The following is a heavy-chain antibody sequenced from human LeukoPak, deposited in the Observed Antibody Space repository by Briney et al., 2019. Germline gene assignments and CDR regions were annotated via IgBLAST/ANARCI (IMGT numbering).Heavy chain of an antibody. Sequence: PGGSLRLSCAASGFTFSSYWMHWVRQAPGQGLVWVSRINSDGSSTSYADSVKGRFTISRDNAKNTLYIQMNSLRAEDTAVYYCARDRPFRDYYDSSGLADYWGQGTLATVSS. CDR1: GFTFSSYW. CDR2: INSDGSST. D-gene: IGHD3-22*01. CDR3: ARDRPFRDYYDSSGLADY. V-gene: IGHV3-74*01. J-gene: IGHJ4*02.